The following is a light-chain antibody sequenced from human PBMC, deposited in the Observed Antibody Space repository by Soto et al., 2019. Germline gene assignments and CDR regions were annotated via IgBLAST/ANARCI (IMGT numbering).Light chain of an antibody. Sequence: QSVLTQPPSVSGSPGQSITISCTGTSSDVGDYNRVSWYQHHPGKAPKLMIFEVTNRPSGISDRFSGFKSGSTASLTISELQPDDEADYYCISFTPSTTTHRVFGGGTKVTVL. CDR2: EVT. J-gene: IGLJ3*02. V-gene: IGLV2-14*01. CDR1: SSDVGDYNR. CDR3: ISFTPSTTTHRV.